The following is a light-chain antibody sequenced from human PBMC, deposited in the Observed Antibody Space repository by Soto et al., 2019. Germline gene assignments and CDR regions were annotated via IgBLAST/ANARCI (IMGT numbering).Light chain of an antibody. Sequence: IQMTHSASSLSASVLYRVTITFLSIQSISSYLNWYQQKPGKAPKLLIYAASSLQSGVPSRFSGSGSGTDFTLTISSLQPEDFATYYCQQSYSTLGITFGQGTRLEIK. CDR3: QQSYSTLGIT. CDR2: AAS. J-gene: IGKJ5*01. V-gene: IGKV1-39*01. CDR1: QSISSY.